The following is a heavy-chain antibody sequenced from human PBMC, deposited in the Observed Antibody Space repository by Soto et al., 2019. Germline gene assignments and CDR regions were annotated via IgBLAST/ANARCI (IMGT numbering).Heavy chain of an antibody. J-gene: IGHJ6*02. CDR2: INPSGTTT. CDR1: GYTFTSFY. D-gene: IGHD3-16*02. V-gene: IGHV1-46*01. Sequence: QVQLVQSGAEVKKPGASVKVSCKASGYTFTSFYMHWVRQAPGQGLEWMGIINPSGTTTDYAQKFQGRVTMTRDTSTITYYMELSSLTSEDTAVYYCAKPQIVRHYYYCMEVWGQGTAVTVSS. CDR3: AKPQIVRHYYYCMEV.